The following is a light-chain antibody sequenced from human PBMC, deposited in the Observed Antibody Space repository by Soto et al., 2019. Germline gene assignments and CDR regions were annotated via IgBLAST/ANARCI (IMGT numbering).Light chain of an antibody. CDR2: GAS. Sequence: EIVMTQSPATLSVSPGERATLSCRASQSVRDNLAWYQQKPGQAPGLLIDGASIRATGISARFSGSGSGTEFTLTISSLQSEDFAIYYCHQYNNWPLTFGPGTKVDIK. CDR3: HQYNNWPLT. V-gene: IGKV3-15*01. J-gene: IGKJ3*01. CDR1: QSVRDN.